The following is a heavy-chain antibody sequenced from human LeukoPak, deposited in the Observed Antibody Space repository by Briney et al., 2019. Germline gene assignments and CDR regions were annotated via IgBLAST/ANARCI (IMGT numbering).Heavy chain of an antibody. CDR2: FDPEDGET. Sequence: AAVKVSCKVSGYSLTELSMQLVRQAPGKGLEWMGGFDPEDGETIYAQKFKGRVTMTEDTSTDTAYMELSRLRSEDTAVYYCSTGQRCRELLWPEYFHHWGQGTLVTVSS. CDR1: GYSLTELS. V-gene: IGHV1-24*01. CDR3: STGQRCRELLWPEYFHH. J-gene: IGHJ1*01. D-gene: IGHD3-10*01.